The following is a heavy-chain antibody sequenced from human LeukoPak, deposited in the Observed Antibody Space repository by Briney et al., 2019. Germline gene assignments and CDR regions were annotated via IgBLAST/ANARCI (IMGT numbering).Heavy chain of an antibody. V-gene: IGHV4-59*01. Sequence: PSETLSLTCIVSSGFISSYYWSWIRQTPGKGRDWIAFINYSGRIKYNPSLQSRVSISLDTSKNHFSLQLRSVMAVDTAVYYCARLVDYDNSGDPDIFDIWGQGTIVSIS. D-gene: IGHD3-22*01. CDR1: SGFISSYY. J-gene: IGHJ3*02. CDR3: ARLVDYDNSGDPDIFDI. CDR2: INYSGRI.